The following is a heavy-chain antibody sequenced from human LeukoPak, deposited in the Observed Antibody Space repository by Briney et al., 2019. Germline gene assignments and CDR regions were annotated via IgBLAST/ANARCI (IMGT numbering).Heavy chain of an antibody. Sequence: PGGSLRLSCAASGFSFSGHWMNWVRQAPGKGLEWLSYISSSGTATHYADSVKGRFTISRDNAKNSLYLQMNRLRDEDTALYYCTRAEPVVPYHYWGQGTLVTVSS. CDR3: TRAEPVVPYHY. D-gene: IGHD1-14*01. V-gene: IGHV3-48*02. CDR2: ISSSGTAT. CDR1: GFSFSGHW. J-gene: IGHJ4*02.